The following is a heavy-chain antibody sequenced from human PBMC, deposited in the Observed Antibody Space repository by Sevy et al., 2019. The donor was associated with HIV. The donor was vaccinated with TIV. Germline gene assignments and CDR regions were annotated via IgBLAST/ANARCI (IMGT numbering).Heavy chain of an antibody. Sequence: GGSMRLSCAASGFIFSDYGMHWVRQAPGKGLEWVAVVWYDGSYKYYTDSVKGRFTISRDNSNNMVFLQMNGLRAEDTAVYYCARDKLLPVMVSMVRGALSYYFDYWGQGTLVTVSS. CDR1: GFIFSDYG. J-gene: IGHJ4*02. CDR2: VWYDGSYK. CDR3: ARDKLLPVMVSMVRGALSYYFDY. D-gene: IGHD3-10*01. V-gene: IGHV3-33*01.